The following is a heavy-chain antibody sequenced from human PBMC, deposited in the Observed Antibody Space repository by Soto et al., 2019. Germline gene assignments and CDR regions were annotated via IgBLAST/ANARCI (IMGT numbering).Heavy chain of an antibody. CDR3: ARGSTESYPGSRIFDF. CDR2: ITDNGGDA. Sequence: PXGSLRLSCVASGLTFGSRAMSWVRQAPGEGLQWVATITDNGGDAKYADSVRGRFVISRDNSKKTLYLQMTSLTAEDSAMYFCARGSTESYPGSRIFDFWGRGSLVTVSS. J-gene: IGHJ4*02. CDR1: GLTFGSRA. D-gene: IGHD3-10*01. V-gene: IGHV3-23*01.